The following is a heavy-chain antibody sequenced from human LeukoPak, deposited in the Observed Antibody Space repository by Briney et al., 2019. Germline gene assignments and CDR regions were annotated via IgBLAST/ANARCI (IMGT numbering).Heavy chain of an antibody. CDR1: GFTFSSYA. CDR2: ISGSGGST. J-gene: IGHJ6*02. CDR3: ARPIVATIYYYGMYV. Sequence: PGGSLRLSCAASGFTFSSYAMSWVRQAPGKGLEWVSAISGSGGSTYYADSVKGRFTISRDNSKNTLYLQMNSLRAEDTAVYYCARPIVATIYYYGMYVWGQGTTVTVSS. V-gene: IGHV3-23*01. D-gene: IGHD5-12*01.